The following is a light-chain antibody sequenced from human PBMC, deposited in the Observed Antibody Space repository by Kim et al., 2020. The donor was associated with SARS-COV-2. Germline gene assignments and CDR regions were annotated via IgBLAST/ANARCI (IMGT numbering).Light chain of an antibody. J-gene: IGKJ2*03. Sequence: EIVLTQSPAILSVSLGDRATLSCRASQSVRSNLAWYQQKPGQAPRLLIYGASTRATGIPARFSGSGSGTEFSVTISSLQSEDFAVYYCQQYVNWPYGFGQGTKLEIK. CDR1: QSVRSN. CDR3: QQYVNWPYG. CDR2: GAS. V-gene: IGKV3-15*01.